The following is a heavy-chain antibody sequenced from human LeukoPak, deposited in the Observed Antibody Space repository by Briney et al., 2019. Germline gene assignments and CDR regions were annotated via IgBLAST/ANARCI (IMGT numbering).Heavy chain of an antibody. D-gene: IGHD6-19*01. CDR1: GGSFSSGSYY. CDR3: ASGHSSGWFYFDS. CDR2: IYYTGST. Sequence: PSETLSLTCTVSGGSFSSGSYYWGWMRQPPGKWLEWIGTIYYTGSTYYSPSLKSRVAISVDTSKNQFSLNLSSVTAADTAVYYCASGHSSGWFYFDSWGQGTLVTVSS. J-gene: IGHJ4*02. V-gene: IGHV4-39*01.